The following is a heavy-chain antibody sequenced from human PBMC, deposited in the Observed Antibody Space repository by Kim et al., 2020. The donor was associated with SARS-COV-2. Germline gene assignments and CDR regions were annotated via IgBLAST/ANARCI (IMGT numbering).Heavy chain of an antibody. V-gene: IGHV3-9*01. Sequence: GGSLRLSCAASGFTFGDYAMHWVRQAPGKGLEWVSGISWNSGSIGYADSVKGRFTISRDNAKNSLYLQMNSLRAEDTALYYCAKGSSERQWLAYYYGMDVWGQGTTVTVSS. CDR3: AKGSSERQWLAYYYGMDV. D-gene: IGHD6-19*01. CDR2: ISWNSGSI. J-gene: IGHJ6*02. CDR1: GFTFGDYA.